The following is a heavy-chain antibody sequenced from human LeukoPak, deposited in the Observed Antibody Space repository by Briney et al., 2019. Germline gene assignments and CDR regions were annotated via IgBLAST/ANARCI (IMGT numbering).Heavy chain of an antibody. CDR3: ARTRYCSSTSCYAGEDWFDP. J-gene: IGHJ5*02. CDR1: EFTLSSYS. V-gene: IGHV3-21*01. D-gene: IGHD2-2*01. Sequence: PGGSLRLSCAASEFTLSSYSMNWVRQAPGKGLEWVSSISSSSSYIYYADSVKGRFTISRDNAKNSLYLQMNSLRAEDTAVYYCARTRYCSSTSCYAGEDWFDPWGQGTLVTVSS. CDR2: ISSSSSYI.